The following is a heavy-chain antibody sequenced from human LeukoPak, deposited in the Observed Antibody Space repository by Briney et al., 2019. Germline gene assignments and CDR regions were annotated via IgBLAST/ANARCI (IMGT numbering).Heavy chain of an antibody. J-gene: IGHJ4*02. CDR1: GYTFTSYD. CDR2: MNPNSGNT. D-gene: IGHD5-18*01. V-gene: IGHV1-8*01. Sequence: ASVKVSXKASGYTFTSYDINWVRRATGQGLEWMGWMNPNSGNTGYAQKFQGRVTMTRNTSISTAYMELSSLRSEDTAVYYCARVGYSYGHDNGYYFDYWGQGTLVTVSS. CDR3: ARVGYSYGHDNGYYFDY.